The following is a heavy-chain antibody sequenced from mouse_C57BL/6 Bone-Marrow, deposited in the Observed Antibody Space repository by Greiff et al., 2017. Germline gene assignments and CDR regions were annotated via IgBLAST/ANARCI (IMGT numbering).Heavy chain of an antibody. J-gene: IGHJ4*01. CDR1: GFSFNTYA. CDR3: VIQRGYSNYRDYYAIHY. V-gene: IGHV10-1*01. D-gene: IGHD2-5*01. Sequence: EVQLVESGGGLVQPKGSLKLSCAASGFSFNTYAMNWVRQATGKGLEWVARIRSKSNNYATYYADSVKDRFTISRDDSESMLYLQMNNLKTEDTAMYYCVIQRGYSNYRDYYAIHYRGQATSFTVSS. CDR2: IRSKSNNYAT.